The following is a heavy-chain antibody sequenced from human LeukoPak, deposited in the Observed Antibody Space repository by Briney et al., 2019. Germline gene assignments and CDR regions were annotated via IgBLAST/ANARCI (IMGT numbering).Heavy chain of an antibody. CDR1: GGSISSGGYY. Sequence: NASETLSLTCTVSGGSISSGGYYGSWIRQHPGKGLEWIGYIYYSGSTYYNPSLKSRVTISVDTSKNQFSLKLSSVTAADTAVYYCARSLIAAAYFDYWGQGTLVTVSS. J-gene: IGHJ4*02. CDR2: IYYSGST. V-gene: IGHV4-31*03. D-gene: IGHD6-13*01. CDR3: ARSLIAAAYFDY.